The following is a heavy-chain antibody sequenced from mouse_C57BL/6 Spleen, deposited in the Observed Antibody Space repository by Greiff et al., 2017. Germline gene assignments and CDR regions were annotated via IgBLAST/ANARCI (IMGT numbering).Heavy chain of an antibody. Sequence: EVQLVESGPELVKPGASVKISCKASGYSFTGYYMNWVKQSPEKSLEWIGEINPSTGGTTYNQKFKAKATLTVDKSSSTAYMQLKSLTSEDSAVYYCARITTVVAPYYYAMDYWGQGTSVTVSS. V-gene: IGHV1-42*01. D-gene: IGHD1-1*01. CDR1: GYSFTGYY. CDR3: ARITTVVAPYYYAMDY. J-gene: IGHJ4*01. CDR2: INPSTGGT.